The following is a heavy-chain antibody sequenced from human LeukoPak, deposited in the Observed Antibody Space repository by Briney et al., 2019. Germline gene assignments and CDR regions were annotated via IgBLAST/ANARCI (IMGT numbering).Heavy chain of an antibody. Sequence: PGGSLRLSWPASGFTFGSLWMSWFGKAQGRGPEGVANKNQDGGTTYYVASVKGRFTISRDNAKNSLSLQMSSLRAEDTAVYYCTKDRQGPNQYHMDVWGKGTTVTVSS. J-gene: IGHJ6*03. V-gene: IGHV3-7*01. CDR1: GFTFGSLW. CDR2: KNQDGGTT. CDR3: TKDRQGPNQYHMDV.